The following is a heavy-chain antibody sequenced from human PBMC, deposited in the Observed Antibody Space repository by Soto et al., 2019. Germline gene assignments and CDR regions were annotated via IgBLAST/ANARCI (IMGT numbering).Heavy chain of an antibody. Sequence: HGESLKISCKGSGYSFTSYWIGWVRQMPGKGLEWMGIIYPGDSDTRYSPSFQGQVTISADKSISTAYLQWSSLKASDTAMYYCASSYSGSSTLYGMDVWGQGTTVTVSS. CDR3: ASSYSGSSTLYGMDV. J-gene: IGHJ6*02. CDR1: GYSFTSYW. CDR2: IYPGDSDT. D-gene: IGHD6-6*01. V-gene: IGHV5-51*01.